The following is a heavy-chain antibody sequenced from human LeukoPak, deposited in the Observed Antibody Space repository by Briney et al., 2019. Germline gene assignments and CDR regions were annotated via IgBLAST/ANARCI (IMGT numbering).Heavy chain of an antibody. V-gene: IGHV3-48*04. CDR1: GFTFSRYS. J-gene: IGHJ4*02. D-gene: IGHD2-2*01. CDR2: INFSGSII. Sequence: GGSLRLSCAASGFTFSRYSMNWVRQAPGKGLEWVSSINFSGSIIYYADPVKGRFTISRDNAENSLLLQMNSLGAEDKAVYYCARPYCSDTSCYWYFDYWGQGTVVSV. CDR3: ARPYCSDTSCYWYFDY.